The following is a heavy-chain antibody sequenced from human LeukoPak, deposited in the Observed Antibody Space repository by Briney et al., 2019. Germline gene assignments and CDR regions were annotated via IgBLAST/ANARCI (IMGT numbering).Heavy chain of an antibody. CDR3: ARQGVVGATGFDY. CDR2: FYSSGST. Sequence: SETLSLTCSVSGGSISSISYYWGWIRQPPGKGLEWIGDFYSSGSTYNNPSLKSRVIISVDTSKNQFSLKLTSVTAADTAVYYCARQGVVGATGFDYWGQGTLVTVSS. D-gene: IGHD1-26*01. J-gene: IGHJ4*02. CDR1: GGSISSISYY. V-gene: IGHV4-39*01.